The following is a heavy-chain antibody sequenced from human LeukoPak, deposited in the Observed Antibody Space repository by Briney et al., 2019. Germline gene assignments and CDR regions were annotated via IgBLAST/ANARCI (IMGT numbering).Heavy chain of an antibody. V-gene: IGHV4-38-2*02. D-gene: IGHD3-22*01. CDR3: ARGPRSYYYDSSGYFHDY. CDR1: GYSVRRGDY. CDR2: FYHSGST. Sequence: AETLSLTCTVSGYSVRRGDYRGGIRQPPGRLVECMGSFYHSGSTYYNPSLKSRVTIAVDTSKNQFSLTLSSVTAADTAVYYCARGPRSYYYDSSGYFHDYWGQGTLVTVSS. J-gene: IGHJ4*02.